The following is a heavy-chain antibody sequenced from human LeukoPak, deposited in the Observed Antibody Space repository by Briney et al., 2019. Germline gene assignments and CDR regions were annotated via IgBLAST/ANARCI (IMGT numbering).Heavy chain of an antibody. CDR2: IYTSGST. CDR1: GGSISSGTYY. Sequence: SETLSLTCTVSGGSISSGTYYWSCIRQPAGKGLEWIGRIYTSGSTNYNPSLKSRVSMSVDASRNQFSLRLSSVTAADTAVYYCAREFHYWGQGTLVTVSS. V-gene: IGHV4-61*02. J-gene: IGHJ4*02. CDR3: AREFHY.